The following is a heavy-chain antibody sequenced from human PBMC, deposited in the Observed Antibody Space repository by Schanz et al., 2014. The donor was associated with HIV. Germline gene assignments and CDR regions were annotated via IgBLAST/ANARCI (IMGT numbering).Heavy chain of an antibody. Sequence: QVQLVQSGAEAKKPGASVKVSCKASGYTFIGYYMHWVRQAPGQGLEWMGWINPNSGGTNYAQKFQGRVTMTRDTSVNTAYMDLSRLRSDDTAVYYCARDSLYCSGGSCQEAGAFDIWGQGTLVTVSS. CDR2: INPNSGGT. D-gene: IGHD2-15*01. V-gene: IGHV1-2*02. CDR3: ARDSLYCSGGSCQEAGAFDI. CDR1: GYTFIGYY. J-gene: IGHJ3*02.